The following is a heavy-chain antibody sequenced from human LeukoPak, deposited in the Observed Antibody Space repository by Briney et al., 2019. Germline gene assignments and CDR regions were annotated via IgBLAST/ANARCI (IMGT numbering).Heavy chain of an antibody. CDR2: INHSGST. J-gene: IGHJ5*02. Sequence: PSETLSLTCAVYGGSFSGYYWSWIRQPPGKGLEWIGEINHSGSTNYNPSLKSRVTISVDTSKNQFSLKLSSVTAADTAVYYCARGKGPFVVPAAGRWFDPWGQGTLVTVSS. D-gene: IGHD2-2*01. CDR3: ARGKGPFVVPAAGRWFDP. CDR1: GGSFSGYY. V-gene: IGHV4-34*01.